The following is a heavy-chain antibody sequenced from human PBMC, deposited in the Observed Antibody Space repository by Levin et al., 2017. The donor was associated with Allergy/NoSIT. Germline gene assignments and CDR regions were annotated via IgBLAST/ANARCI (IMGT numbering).Heavy chain of an antibody. J-gene: IGHJ3*02. CDR3: AKDVYGSGWYPLGNDAFEM. CDR1: GFTFSSYG. Sequence: PGGSLRLSCAASGFTFSSYGMHWVRQAPGKGLEWVAVISSDGRKKFYAAPVKGGFTISRDNSKNTIALQMNSLRAEDTAVYYCAKDVYGSGWYPLGNDAFEMWGQGTKVSVSS. V-gene: IGHV3-30*18. CDR2: ISSDGRKK. D-gene: IGHD6-19*01.